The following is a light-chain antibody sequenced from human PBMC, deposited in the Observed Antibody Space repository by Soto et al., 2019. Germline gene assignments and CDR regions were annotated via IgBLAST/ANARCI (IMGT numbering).Light chain of an antibody. CDR3: QQYNNWLWT. CDR2: GAS. CDR1: QSVSSN. J-gene: IGKJ1*01. V-gene: IGKV3-15*01. Sequence: EMVMTHSPATLSVSPGERATLSCRVSQSVSSNLAWYQQKPGQAPRLLIYGASTRATGIPARFSGSGSGTEFTLTISSLQSEDFALYYCQQYNNWLWTFGQGTKVEIK.